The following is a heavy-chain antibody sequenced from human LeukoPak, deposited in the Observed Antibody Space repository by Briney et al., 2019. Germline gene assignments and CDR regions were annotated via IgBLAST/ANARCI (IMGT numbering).Heavy chain of an antibody. Sequence: SVKVSCKASGCPFNTYPINWLRQAPGQGLEWMGRIIPIFRTANYAHEFQGRVMITADESTTTVYMDLGSLRSEDTAVYYCARSPYNYGYYYFYAMDVWGQGTTVTVS. CDR1: GCPFNTYP. J-gene: IGHJ6*02. D-gene: IGHD5-18*01. CDR3: ARSPYNYGYYYFYAMDV. V-gene: IGHV1-69*01. CDR2: IIPIFRTA.